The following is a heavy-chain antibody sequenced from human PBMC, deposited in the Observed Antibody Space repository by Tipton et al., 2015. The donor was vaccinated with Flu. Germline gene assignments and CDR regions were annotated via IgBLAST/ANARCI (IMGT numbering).Heavy chain of an antibody. CDR2: IYPSGNT. CDR1: GGSLSSYF. V-gene: IGHV4-4*07. Sequence: TLSLTCTVSGGSLSSYFWSWIRQPAGKGLEWIGRIYPSGNTNYNPSLQSRVTMSVDTSRNQFSLSLTSVTAADAAIYYCATLQAPPGPPSWGQGTLVTVSS. CDR3: ATLQAPPGPPS. D-gene: IGHD6-13*01. J-gene: IGHJ5*02.